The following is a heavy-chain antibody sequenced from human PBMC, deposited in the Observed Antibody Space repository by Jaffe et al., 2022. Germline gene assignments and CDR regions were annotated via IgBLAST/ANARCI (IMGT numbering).Heavy chain of an antibody. Sequence: QVQLQQWGAGLLKPSETLSLTCAVYGGSFSGYYWSWIRQPPGKGLEWIGEINHSGSTNYNPSLKSRVTISVDTSKNQFSLKLSSVTAADTAVYYCARVEYGDYIDYWGQGTLVTVSS. CDR2: INHSGST. CDR1: GGSFSGYY. CDR3: ARVEYGDYIDY. J-gene: IGHJ4*02. V-gene: IGHV4-34*01. D-gene: IGHD4-17*01.